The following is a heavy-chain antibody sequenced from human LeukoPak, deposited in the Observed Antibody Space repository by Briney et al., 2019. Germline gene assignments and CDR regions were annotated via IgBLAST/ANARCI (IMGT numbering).Heavy chain of an antibody. V-gene: IGHV3-53*01. Sequence: GGSLRLSCAASGFTVSSNYMSWVRQAPGKGLEWVSIIYSGGSTYYADSVKGRFTISRDNSKNTLYLHMNSLRAEDTAVYYCAREVSYDILTGIAHAFDIWGQGTMVTVSS. CDR3: AREVSYDILTGIAHAFDI. CDR1: GFTVSSNY. CDR2: IYSGGST. J-gene: IGHJ3*02. D-gene: IGHD3-9*01.